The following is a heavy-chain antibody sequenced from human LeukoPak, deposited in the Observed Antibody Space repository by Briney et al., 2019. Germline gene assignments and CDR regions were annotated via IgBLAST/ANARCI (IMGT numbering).Heavy chain of an antibody. D-gene: IGHD3-9*01. V-gene: IGHV4-39*01. J-gene: IGHJ4*02. CDR1: GASVSDSLSY. CDR3: ARLTKGRYFDYIFAF. Sequence: PSGTLSLTCTVSGASVSDSLSYWGWVRQPPGKGLEWVANVYYTGSTYYNPSLKSRVTMSVDTSKNQFSLKMTSVTAADTAIYYCARLTKGRYFDYIFAFWGQGILVTVSS. CDR2: VYYTGST.